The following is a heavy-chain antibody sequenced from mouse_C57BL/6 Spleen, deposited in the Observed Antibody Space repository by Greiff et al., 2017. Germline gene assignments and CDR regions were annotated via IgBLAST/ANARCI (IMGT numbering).Heavy chain of an antibody. CDR2: IHPNSGST. J-gene: IGHJ3*01. Sequence: QVQLQQPGAELVKPGASVKLSCKASGYTFTSYWLHWVKQRPGQGLEWIGMIHPNSGSTNYNEKFKSKATLTVDKSSSTAYMQLSSLTSEDSAVYYCAIEKEYFAGLTYWGQGTLVTVSA. D-gene: IGHD3-1*01. CDR1: GYTFTSYW. V-gene: IGHV1-64*01. CDR3: AIEKEYFAGLTY.